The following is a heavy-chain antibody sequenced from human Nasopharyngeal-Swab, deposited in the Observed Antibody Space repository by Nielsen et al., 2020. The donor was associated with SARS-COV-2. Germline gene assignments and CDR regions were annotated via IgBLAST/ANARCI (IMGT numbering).Heavy chain of an antibody. D-gene: IGHD3-10*01. V-gene: IGHV4-34*01. CDR3: ASSPLWFGEPEHGMDV. Sequence: WIRQPPGKGLEWIGEINHSGSTNYNPSLKSRVTISVDTSKNQFSLKLSSVTAAYTAVYYCASSPLWFGEPEHGMDVWGQGTTVTVSS. CDR2: INHSGST. J-gene: IGHJ6*02.